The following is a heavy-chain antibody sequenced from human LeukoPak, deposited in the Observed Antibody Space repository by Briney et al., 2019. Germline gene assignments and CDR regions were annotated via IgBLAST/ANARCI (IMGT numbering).Heavy chain of an antibody. Sequence: ASVKVSCKASGYTFTSYYMHWVRQAPGQGLEWMGIINPSGGSTSYAQKFQGRVTMTRDMSTSTVYVELSSLRSEDTAVYYCARDPPLRSRTHAFDIWGQGTMVTVSS. D-gene: IGHD5-12*01. J-gene: IGHJ3*02. CDR3: ARDPPLRSRTHAFDI. CDR1: GYTFTSYY. CDR2: INPSGGST. V-gene: IGHV1-46*01.